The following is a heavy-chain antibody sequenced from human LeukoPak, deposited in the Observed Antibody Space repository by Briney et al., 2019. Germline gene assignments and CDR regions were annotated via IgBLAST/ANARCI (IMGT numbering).Heavy chain of an antibody. CDR3: ARVADEFGDYGFDS. CDR1: GGRISSATYY. D-gene: IGHD4-17*01. CDR2: IYSSGRT. J-gene: IGHJ4*02. Sequence: PSETLSLTCAVSGGRISSATYYWSWIRQPPGKGLEWVGHIYSSGRTYYNPSLKRRLTMSLDTSRNQFSLRLSSVTAADTAVYHCARVADEFGDYGFDSWGQGTLVTVSS. V-gene: IGHV4-30-4*01.